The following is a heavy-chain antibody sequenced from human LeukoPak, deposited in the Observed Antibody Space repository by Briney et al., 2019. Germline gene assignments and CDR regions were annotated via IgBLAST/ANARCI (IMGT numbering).Heavy chain of an antibody. J-gene: IGHJ4*02. CDR2: ISSRGSTI. D-gene: IGHD2-2*02. CDR1: GFTFSDYY. CDR3: ARDATYCSSTSCYIDC. Sequence: GGSLRLSCAASGFTFSDYYMSWIRQAPGKGLEWVSYISSRGSTIYYADSVKGRFIISRDKAKNSLYLQMNSLRAEDTAVYYCARDATYCSSTSCYIDCWGQGTLVTVSS. V-gene: IGHV3-11*04.